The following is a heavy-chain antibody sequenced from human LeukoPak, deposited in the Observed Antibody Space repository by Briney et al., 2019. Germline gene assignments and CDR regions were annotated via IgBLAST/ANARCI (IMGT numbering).Heavy chain of an antibody. CDR3: AREDPVRGYDY. V-gene: IGHV3-21*04. CDR2: ISSSSSYI. J-gene: IGHJ4*02. CDR1: GFTFSSYS. Sequence: PGGSLRLSCAASGFTFSSYSMNWVRQAPWKGLEWVSSISSSSSYIYYADSVKGRFTISRDNAKNSLYLQMNSLRAEDTAVYYCAREDPVRGYDYWGQGTLVTVSS. D-gene: IGHD6-25*01.